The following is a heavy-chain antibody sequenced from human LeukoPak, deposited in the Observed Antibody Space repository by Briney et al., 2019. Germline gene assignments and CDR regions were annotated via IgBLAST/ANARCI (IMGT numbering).Heavy chain of an antibody. J-gene: IGHJ4*02. CDR1: GFTFSSYV. CDR3: AKDKSGSRPYYFDY. V-gene: IGHV3-23*01. D-gene: IGHD1-26*01. CDR2: ISGSGGST. Sequence: PGGSLRLSCAASGFTFSSYVMSWVRQAPGKGLEWVSAISGSGGSTYYADSVKGQFTISRDNSKNTLYLQMNSLRAEDTAVYYCAKDKSGSRPYYFDYWGPGTLVTVSS.